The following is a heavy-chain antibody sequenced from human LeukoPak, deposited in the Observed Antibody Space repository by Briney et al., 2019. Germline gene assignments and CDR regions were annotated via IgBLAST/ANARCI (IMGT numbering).Heavy chain of an antibody. J-gene: IGHJ4*02. D-gene: IGHD3-22*01. CDR3: ARQYFYYDSRGYSYPYYFDY. Sequence: ASVKVSCKASGYTFTSYGISWVRQAPGQGLECMGWINPYSGNTNYAQKLRGRVTMTTDTSTSTAYMELRSLRSDDTAVYYCARQYFYYDSRGYSYPYYFDYWGQGTLVTVSS. V-gene: IGHV1-18*01. CDR1: GYTFTSYG. CDR2: INPYSGNT.